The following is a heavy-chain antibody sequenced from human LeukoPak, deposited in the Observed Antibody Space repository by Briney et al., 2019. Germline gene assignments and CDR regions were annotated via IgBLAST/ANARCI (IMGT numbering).Heavy chain of an antibody. J-gene: IGHJ3*02. V-gene: IGHV1-8*01. D-gene: IGHD5-24*01. CDR3: ARGRDPDDAFDI. Sequence: ASVKVSCXASGYTFTSYDINWVRLATGQGLEWMGWMNPNSGNTGYAQKFQGRVTMTRNTSISTAYMELSSLRSEDTAVYYCARGRDPDDAFDIWGQGTMVTVSS. CDR2: MNPNSGNT. CDR1: GYTFTSYD.